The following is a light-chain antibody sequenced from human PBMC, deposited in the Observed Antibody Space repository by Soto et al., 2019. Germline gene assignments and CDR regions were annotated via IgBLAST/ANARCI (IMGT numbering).Light chain of an antibody. Sequence: QSVLTQPSSASGTPGQRVTISCSGSSSNIGSNTVNWYQQLPGTAPKVLLYSNNQRPSGVPDRFSGSKSGTSASLAISGLQSEDEADYYCAAWDDSLNGHWVFGGGTKVTVL. J-gene: IGLJ3*02. CDR1: SSNIGSNT. V-gene: IGLV1-44*01. CDR2: SNN. CDR3: AAWDDSLNGHWV.